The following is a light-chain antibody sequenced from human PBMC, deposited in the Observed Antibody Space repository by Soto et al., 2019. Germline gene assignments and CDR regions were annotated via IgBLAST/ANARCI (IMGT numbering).Light chain of an antibody. V-gene: IGLV1-40*01. CDR2: GNT. CDR1: SSNIGSPYD. J-gene: IGLJ3*02. Sequence: QSVLTQPPSVSGAPGQRVAISCTGSSSNIGSPYDVHWYQQLPGKAPKLLIYGNTNRPSGVPDRFSGSKSGTSASLAITGLQAEDEADYYCHSYDRSLQWVFGGGTKLTVL. CDR3: HSYDRSLQWV.